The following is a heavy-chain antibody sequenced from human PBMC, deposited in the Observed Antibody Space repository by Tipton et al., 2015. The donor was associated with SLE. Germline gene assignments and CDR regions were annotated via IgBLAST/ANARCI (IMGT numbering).Heavy chain of an antibody. Sequence: TLSLTCTVSGGSISSYYWSWIRQPPGKGLEWIGYIYYSGSTNYNPSLKSRVTISVDTSKNQFSLKLSSVTAADTAVYYCARDGGSSWYQVGFDYWGQGTLVTASS. J-gene: IGHJ4*02. CDR3: ARDGGSSWYQVGFDY. V-gene: IGHV4-59*01. CDR1: GGSISSYY. CDR2: IYYSGST. D-gene: IGHD6-13*01.